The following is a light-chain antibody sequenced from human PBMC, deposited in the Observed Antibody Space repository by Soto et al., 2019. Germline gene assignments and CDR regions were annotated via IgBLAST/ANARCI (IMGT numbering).Light chain of an antibody. Sequence: QNVVTQEPSFSVSPGRTVTLTCGLSYGSVSTSYYPSWYQQTPGQAPRTLIYNTNTRSSGVPDRFSGSILWNNAALTIKGAQADDESYYYSVLYMGSGISVFGVWNKRTVL. J-gene: IGLJ3*02. CDR1: YGSVSTSYY. CDR2: NTN. CDR3: VLYMGSGISV. V-gene: IGLV8-61*01.